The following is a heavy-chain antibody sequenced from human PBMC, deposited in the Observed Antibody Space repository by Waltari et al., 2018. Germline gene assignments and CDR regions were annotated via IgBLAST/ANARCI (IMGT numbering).Heavy chain of an antibody. CDR1: GFTFSHYW. Sequence: EVQLVESGGGLLQPGGSLRLSCAASGFTFSHYWMNWVRQPPGKGLVWVSRINPEGGSTSFADSVRGRFTISRDNAKNTLYMQLNSLRAEDTAVYYCTTDLTGYSDYWGQGTLVTVSS. D-gene: IGHD2-15*01. CDR2: INPEGGST. V-gene: IGHV3-74*01. J-gene: IGHJ4*02. CDR3: TTDLTGYSDY.